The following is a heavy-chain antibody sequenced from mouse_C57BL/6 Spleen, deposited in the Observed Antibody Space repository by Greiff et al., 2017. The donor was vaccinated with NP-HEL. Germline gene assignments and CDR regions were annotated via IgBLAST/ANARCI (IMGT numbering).Heavy chain of an antibody. D-gene: IGHD1-1*01. Sequence: EVQLQQSGPELVKPGASVKISCKASGYTFTDYYMNWVKQSHGKSLEWIGDINPNNGGTSYNQKFKGKATLTVDKSSSTAYMELRSLTSEDSAVYYCASNYYGSPFDYWGQGTTLTVSS. CDR3: ASNYYGSPFDY. CDR1: GYTFTDYY. J-gene: IGHJ2*01. CDR2: INPNNGGT. V-gene: IGHV1-26*01.